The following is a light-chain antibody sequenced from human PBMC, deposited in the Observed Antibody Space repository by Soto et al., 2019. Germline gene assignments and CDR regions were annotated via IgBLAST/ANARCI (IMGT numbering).Light chain of an antibody. J-gene: IGKJ5*01. CDR3: QQYNNWPREI. CDR1: QSVSSN. Sequence: EIVMTQSPATLSVSPGERATLSCRASQSVSSNLAWYLQKPGQAPRLLIYGASTRATGIPARFSGSGSGTEFTLTISSLQSEDFAVYYCQQYNNWPREIFGQGTRLEI. CDR2: GAS. V-gene: IGKV3-15*01.